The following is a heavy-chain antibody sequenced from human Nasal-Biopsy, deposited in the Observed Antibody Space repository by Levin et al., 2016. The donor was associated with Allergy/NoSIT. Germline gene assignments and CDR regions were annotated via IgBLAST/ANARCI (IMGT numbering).Heavy chain of an antibody. CDR1: GFTFSRYW. J-gene: IGHJ3*01. Sequence: GGSLRLSCAASGFTFSRYWMSWVRQAPGKGLEWVANINQDGSEKKYVDSVKGRFTISRDNAKNSLYLQLNSLRAEDSALYYCARDNWAQHVQDGFDVWGQGTVVTVSS. CDR2: INQDGSEK. CDR3: ARDNWAQHVQDGFDV. D-gene: IGHD6-13*01. V-gene: IGHV3-7*04.